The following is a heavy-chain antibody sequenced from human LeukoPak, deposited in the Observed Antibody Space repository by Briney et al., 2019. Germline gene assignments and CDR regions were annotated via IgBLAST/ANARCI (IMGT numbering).Heavy chain of an antibody. V-gene: IGHV3-7*03. D-gene: IGHD4-11*01. Sequence: GGSLRLSCAASGFTFSSYWMSWVRQAPGKGLEWVANIKQDGSEKYYVDSVKGRFTISRDNAKNSLYLQMNSLRAEDTAVYYCTKEHDYSNLAEDYWGQGTLVTVSS. CDR2: IKQDGSEK. J-gene: IGHJ4*02. CDR3: TKEHDYSNLAEDY. CDR1: GFTFSSYW.